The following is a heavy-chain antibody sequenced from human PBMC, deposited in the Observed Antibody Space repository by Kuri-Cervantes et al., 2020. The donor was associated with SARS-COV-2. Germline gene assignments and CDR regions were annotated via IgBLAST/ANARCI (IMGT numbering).Heavy chain of an antibody. CDR1: GYTFTSYY. CDR3: ARDVAPTILWFGESPPSGDY. CDR2: INPSGGST. V-gene: IGHV1-46*01. J-gene: IGHJ4*02. D-gene: IGHD3-10*01. Sequence: ASVKVSCKASGYTFTSYYMHWVRQAPGQGLEWMGIINPSGGSTSYAQKFQGRVTMTRDTSTSTVYMELSSLRSEDTAVYYCARDVAPTILWFGESPPSGDYWGQGTLVTVSS.